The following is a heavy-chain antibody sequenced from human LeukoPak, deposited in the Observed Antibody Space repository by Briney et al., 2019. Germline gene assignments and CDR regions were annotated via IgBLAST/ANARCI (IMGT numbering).Heavy chain of an antibody. CDR1: GYTFTSYY. CDR3: ARNLAPMALDY. V-gene: IGHV1-46*01. D-gene: IGHD3-10*01. J-gene: IGHJ4*02. Sequence: GASMKVSCKASGYTFTSYYMHWVRQAPGQGLEWMGIINPSGGSTSYAQKFQGRVTMTRDTSTSTVYMELSSLRSEDTAVYYCARNLAPMALDYWGQGTLGTVSS. CDR2: INPSGGST.